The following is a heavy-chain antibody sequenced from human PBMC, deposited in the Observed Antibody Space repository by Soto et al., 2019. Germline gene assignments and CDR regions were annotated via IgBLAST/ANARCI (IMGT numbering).Heavy chain of an antibody. CDR1: GFTFSSYS. Sequence: GGSLILSCAASGFTFSSYSMNWVRQAPGKGLEWVSSISSSSSYIYYADSVKGRFTISRDNAKNSLYLQMNSLRAEDTAVYYCARDLLVRGVIIGAGIDYWGQGTLVTVSS. V-gene: IGHV3-21*01. CDR2: ISSSSSYI. D-gene: IGHD3-10*01. J-gene: IGHJ4*02. CDR3: ARDLLVRGVIIGAGIDY.